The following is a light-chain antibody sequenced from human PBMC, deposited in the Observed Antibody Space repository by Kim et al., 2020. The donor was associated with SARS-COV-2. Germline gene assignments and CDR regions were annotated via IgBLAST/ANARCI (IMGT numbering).Light chain of an antibody. CDR1: RSDIGAYNY. Sequence: QSALTQPASVSGSPGQSITISCTGARSDIGAYNYVSWYQQHPGKAPRLIFHDVSDRPSGVSNRSSGAKSDNTASLTISGLQAEDAAEYYCSSYTSTGDLDLCGTGTKVSVL. V-gene: IGLV2-14*03. CDR2: DVS. CDR3: SSYTSTGDLDL. J-gene: IGLJ1*01.